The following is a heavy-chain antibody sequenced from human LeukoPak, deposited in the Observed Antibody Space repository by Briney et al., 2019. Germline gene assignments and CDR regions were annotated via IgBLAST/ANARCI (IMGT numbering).Heavy chain of an antibody. Sequence: SETLSLTCTVSGGSISSYYWSWMRQPPGKGLEWIGYIYYSGSTNYNPSLKSRVTISVDTSKNQFSLKLSSVTAADTAVYYCARSNRKTQLLTYYYYMDVWGKGTTVTVSS. V-gene: IGHV4-59*01. CDR2: IYYSGST. J-gene: IGHJ6*03. CDR1: GGSISSYY. D-gene: IGHD1-26*01. CDR3: ARSNRKTQLLTYYYYMDV.